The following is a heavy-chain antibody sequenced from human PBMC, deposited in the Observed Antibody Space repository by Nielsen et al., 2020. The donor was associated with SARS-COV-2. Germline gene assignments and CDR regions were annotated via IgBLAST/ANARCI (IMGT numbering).Heavy chain of an antibody. CDR1: EFTVSSTY. D-gene: IGHD3-10*01. V-gene: IGHV3-53*04. CDR2: IYSGGST. J-gene: IGHJ4*02. Sequence: GESLKISCAASEFTVSSTYMSWVRQAPGKGLEWVSIIYSGGSTYYADSVKGRFTISRSKNTLHLQMNSLRSEDTAVYYCARADGVFDYWGQGTLVTVSS. CDR3: ARADGVFDY.